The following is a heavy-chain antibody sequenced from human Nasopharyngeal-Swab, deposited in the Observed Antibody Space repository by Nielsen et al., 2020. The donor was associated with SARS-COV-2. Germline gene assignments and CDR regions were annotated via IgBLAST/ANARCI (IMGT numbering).Heavy chain of an antibody. V-gene: IGHV3-7*01. J-gene: IGHJ4*02. D-gene: IGHD5-24*01. CDR2: IKQDGSEK. CDR3: ARAWSRDGYNVDY. CDR1: GFTFSSYW. Sequence: GESLKISCAASGFTFSSYWMSWVRQAPGKGLEWVANIKQDGSEKYYVDSVKGRFTISRDNAKNSLYLQMNSLRAEDTAVYYCARAWSRDGYNVDYWSQGTLVTVSS.